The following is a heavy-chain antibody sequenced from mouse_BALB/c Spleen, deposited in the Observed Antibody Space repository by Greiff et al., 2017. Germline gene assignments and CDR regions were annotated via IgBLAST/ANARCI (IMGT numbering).Heavy chain of an antibody. D-gene: IGHD6-1*01. CDR3: VREAFYYAMDY. Sequence: EAGGGLVQPKGSLKLSCAASGFTFNTNAMNWVRQAPGKGLEWVARIRSKSNNYATYYADSVTDRFTISRDDSQSMLYLQMNNLKAEDTAMYYCVREAFYYAMDYWGQGTSVTVSS. V-gene: IGHV10S3*01. J-gene: IGHJ4*01. CDR2: IRSKSNNYAT. CDR1: GFTFNTNA.